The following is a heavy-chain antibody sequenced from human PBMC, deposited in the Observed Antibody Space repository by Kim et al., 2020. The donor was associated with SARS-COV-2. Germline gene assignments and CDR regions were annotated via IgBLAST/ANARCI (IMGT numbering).Heavy chain of an antibody. V-gene: IGHV4-34*01. CDR2: INHSGST. J-gene: IGHJ4*02. D-gene: IGHD2-15*01. Sequence: SETLSLTCAVYGGSFSGYYWSWIRQPPGKGLEWIGEINHSGSTNYNPSLKSRVTISVDTSKNQFSLKLSSVTAADTAVYYCARRRIYLPFDYWGQGTLVTVSS. CDR1: GGSFSGYY. CDR3: ARRRIYLPFDY.